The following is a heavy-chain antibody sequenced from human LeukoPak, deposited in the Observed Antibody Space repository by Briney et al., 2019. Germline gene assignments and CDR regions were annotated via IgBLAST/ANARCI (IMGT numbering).Heavy chain of an antibody. V-gene: IGHV3-23*01. Sequence: GGSLRLSCAASGFTFSSYAMSWVRQAPGKGLEWVSGISGSGGRTYYADSVKGRFTISRDNAKNTLYLQMKSLRAGDTAVYYCAKGSGWAHDHAFDIWGQGTKVTVSS. CDR2: ISGSGGRT. J-gene: IGHJ3*02. CDR1: GFTFSSYA. CDR3: AKGSGWAHDHAFDI. D-gene: IGHD6-19*01.